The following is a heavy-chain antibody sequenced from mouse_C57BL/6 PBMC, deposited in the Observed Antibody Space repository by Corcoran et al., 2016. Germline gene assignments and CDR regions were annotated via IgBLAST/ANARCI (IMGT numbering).Heavy chain of an antibody. J-gene: IGHJ1*03. Sequence: EVQLQQSGPELVKPGASVKISCKASGYSFTGYYMHWVKQSHGNILDWIGYIYPYNGVSSYNQKFKGKATLTVDKSSSTAYMELRSLTSEDSAVYYWARWSIYDGSYWYFDVWGTGTTVTVSS. CDR1: GYSFTGYY. D-gene: IGHD2-3*01. CDR2: IYPYNGVS. CDR3: ARWSIYDGSYWYFDV. V-gene: IGHV1-31*01.